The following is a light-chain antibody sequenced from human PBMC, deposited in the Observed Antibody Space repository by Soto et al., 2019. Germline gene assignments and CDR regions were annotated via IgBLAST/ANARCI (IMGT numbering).Light chain of an antibody. J-gene: IGLJ2*01. CDR3: QSYDSSLSGVV. CDR2: GNS. V-gene: IGLV1-40*01. CDR1: SSNIGAGYD. Sequence: QSVLTQPPSVSGAPGQRVTISCTGSSSNIGAGYDVHWYQQLPGTAPKLLIYGNSNRPSGVPDRVSGSKSGTSASLAITGLQAEDAADYYCQSYDSSLSGVVFGGGTKVTVL.